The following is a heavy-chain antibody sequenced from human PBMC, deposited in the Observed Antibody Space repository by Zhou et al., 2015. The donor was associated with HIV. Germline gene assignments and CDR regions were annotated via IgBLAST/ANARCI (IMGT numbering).Heavy chain of an antibody. Sequence: QVQLVQSGAEVKKPGSSVKVSCKASGGTFSSYAISWVRQAPGQGLEWMGGIIPIFGTANYAQKFQGRVTITADESTSTAYMELSSLRSEDTAVYYCAREERMATITLGFSPSTPTLQTLHRWGQGTLVTVSS. D-gene: IGHD5-24*01. CDR1: GGTFSSYA. CDR3: AREERMATITLGFSPSTPTLQTLHR. V-gene: IGHV1-69*01. CDR2: IIPIFGTA. J-gene: IGHJ5*02.